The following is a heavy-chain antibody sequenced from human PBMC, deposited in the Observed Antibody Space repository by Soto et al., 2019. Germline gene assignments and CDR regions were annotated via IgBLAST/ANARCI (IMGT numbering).Heavy chain of an antibody. CDR3: ARTVVVAARVYYYYYYYMDV. CDR2: INHSGST. CDR1: GGSFSGYY. V-gene: IGHV4-34*01. D-gene: IGHD2-15*01. Sequence: SETLSLTCAVYGGSFSGYYWSWIRQPPGKGLEWIGEINHSGSTNYNPSLKSRVTISVDTSKNQFSLKLSSVTAADTAVYYCARTVVVAARVYYYYYYYMDVWGKGTTVTVSS. J-gene: IGHJ6*03.